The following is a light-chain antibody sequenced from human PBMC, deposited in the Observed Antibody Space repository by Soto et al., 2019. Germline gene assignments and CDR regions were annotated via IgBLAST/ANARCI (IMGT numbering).Light chain of an antibody. CDR1: QTIGSNF. CDR2: GAS. CDR3: QQYGSSPYT. J-gene: IGKJ5*01. V-gene: IGKV3-20*01. Sequence: EIVLTQSPGTLSLSPGERATLSCRASQTIGSNFLAWYQQKPGQAPRLLIYGASSRATGSPDRFSGSGSGTDFTLTISRLEPEDFAVYYCQQYGSSPYTFGQGTRLEIK.